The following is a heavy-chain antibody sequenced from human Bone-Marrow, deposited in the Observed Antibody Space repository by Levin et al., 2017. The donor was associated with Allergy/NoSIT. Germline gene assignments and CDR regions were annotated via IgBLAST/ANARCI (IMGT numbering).Heavy chain of an antibody. D-gene: IGHD5-18*01. J-gene: IGHJ3*02. Sequence: SETLSLTCAVYGGSFSGYYWSWIRQPPGKGLEWIGEINHSGSTNYNPSLKSRVTISVDTSKNQFSLKLSSVTAADTAVYYCARGEYSYGPYDIWGQGTMVTVSS. CDR3: ARGEYSYGPYDI. CDR2: INHSGST. V-gene: IGHV4-34*01. CDR1: GGSFSGYY.